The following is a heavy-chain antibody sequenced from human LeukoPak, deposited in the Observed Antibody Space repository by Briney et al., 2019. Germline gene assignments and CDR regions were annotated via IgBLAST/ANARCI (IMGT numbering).Heavy chain of an antibody. CDR3: ARDQDGGDELKGAFDI. CDR2: IYTSGST. V-gene: IGHV4-4*07. D-gene: IGHD2-21*02. Sequence: SETLSLTCTVSGGSISSYYWSWIRQPAGKGLEWIGRIYTSGSTNYNPSLKSRVTMSVDTSKNQFSLKLSSVTAADTAVYYCARDQDGGDELKGAFDIWGQGTMVTVSS. CDR1: GGSISSYY. J-gene: IGHJ3*02.